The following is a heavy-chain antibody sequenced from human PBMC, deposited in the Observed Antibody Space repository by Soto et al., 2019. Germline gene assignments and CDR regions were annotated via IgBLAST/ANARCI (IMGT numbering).Heavy chain of an antibody. CDR1: GFSLSTSGVG. V-gene: IGHV2-5*02. CDR2: IYWDDDK. CDR3: AHRQLSIAAAGSHDWGYFQH. J-gene: IGHJ1*01. D-gene: IGHD6-13*01. Sequence: QITLKESGPTLVKPTQTLTLTCTFSGFSLSTSGVGVGWIRQPPGKALEWLALIYWDDDKRYSPSLKSRLTITKDTSKNQVVLTMTNMDPVDTATYYCAHRQLSIAAAGSHDWGYFQHWGQGTLVTVSS.